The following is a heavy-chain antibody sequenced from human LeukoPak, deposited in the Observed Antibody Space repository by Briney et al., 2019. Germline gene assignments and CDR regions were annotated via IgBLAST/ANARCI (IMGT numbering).Heavy chain of an antibody. V-gene: IGHV3-30*02. D-gene: IGHD6-19*01. CDR3: AKGGNIAVAGPPDY. CDR1: GFTFSSYG. CDR2: IWYDGSNK. J-gene: IGHJ4*02. Sequence: GGSLRLSCAASGFTFSSYGMHWVRQAPGKGLEWVAVIWYDGSNKYYADSVKGRFTISRDNSKNTLYLQMNSLRAEDTAVYYCAKGGNIAVAGPPDYWGQGTLVTVSS.